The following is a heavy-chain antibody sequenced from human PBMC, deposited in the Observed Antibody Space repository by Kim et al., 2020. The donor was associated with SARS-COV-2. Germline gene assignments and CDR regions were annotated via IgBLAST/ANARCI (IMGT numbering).Heavy chain of an antibody. V-gene: IGHV3-30-3*01. CDR1: GFTFSSYA. CDR2: ISYDGSNK. J-gene: IGHJ3*02. D-gene: IGHD2-21*01. CDR3: ARAFCDIYHCGGDLSAFDI. Sequence: GGSLRLSCAASGFTFSSYAMHWVRQAPGKGLEWVAVISYDGSNKYYADSVKGRFTISRDNSKNTLYLQMNSLRAEDTAVYYCARAFCDIYHCGGDLSAFDIWGQGTMVTVSS.